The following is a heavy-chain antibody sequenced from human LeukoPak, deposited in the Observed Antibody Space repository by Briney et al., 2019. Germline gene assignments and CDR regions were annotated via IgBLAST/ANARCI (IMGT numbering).Heavy chain of an antibody. J-gene: IGHJ4*02. Sequence: SETLSLTCTVSGGSVSSGSYYWSWIRQPPGKGLEWIGYIYYSGSTNYNPSLKSRVTISVDTSKNQFSLKLSSVTAADTAVYYCARVPPGYCSSTSCYEWWRFDYWGQGTLVTVSS. D-gene: IGHD2-2*01. CDR1: GGSVSSGSYY. V-gene: IGHV4-61*01. CDR2: IYYSGST. CDR3: ARVPPGYCSSTSCYEWWRFDY.